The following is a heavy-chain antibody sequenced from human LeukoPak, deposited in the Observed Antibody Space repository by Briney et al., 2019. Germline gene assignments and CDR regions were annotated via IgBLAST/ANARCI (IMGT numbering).Heavy chain of an antibody. V-gene: IGHV1-18*04. D-gene: IGHD5-12*01. J-gene: IGHJ4*02. CDR3: ARLLLVATSYFDY. CDR1: GYTFTGYY. Sequence: ASVKVSCKASGYTFTGYYLHWVRQAPGQGLEWMGWISAYNGNTNYAQKLQGRVTMTTDTSTSTAYMELRSLRSDDTAVYYCARLLLVATSYFDYWGQGTLVTVSS. CDR2: ISAYNGNT.